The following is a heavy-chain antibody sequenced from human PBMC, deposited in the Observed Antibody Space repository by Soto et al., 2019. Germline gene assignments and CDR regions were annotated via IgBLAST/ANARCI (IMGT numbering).Heavy chain of an antibody. J-gene: IGHJ4*02. CDR2: IIPIFGTA. CDR1: GGTFSSYA. Sequence: QVQLVQSGAEVKKPGSSVKVSCKASGGTFSSYAIIWVRQAPGQGIEWMGGIIPIFGTANYAQKFQARVTITADESTSAAYMGRSSLRSEDTVVYYCARQGAAGEPRPYDYWGQGTLVTVPT. V-gene: IGHV1-69*01. CDR3: ARQGAAGEPRPYDY. D-gene: IGHD1-26*01.